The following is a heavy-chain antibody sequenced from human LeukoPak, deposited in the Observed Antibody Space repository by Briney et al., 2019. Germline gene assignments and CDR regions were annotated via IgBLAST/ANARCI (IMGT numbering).Heavy chain of an antibody. Sequence: ASVKVSCKASGYTFTGYYMHWVRQAPGQGLEWMGRINPNSGGTNYAQKFQGRVTMTRDTSISTAYMELSRLRSDDTAVYYCASPPVHYYDSSGCYDAFDIWGQGTMVTVSS. D-gene: IGHD3-22*01. CDR1: GYTFTGYY. J-gene: IGHJ3*02. CDR2: INPNSGGT. V-gene: IGHV1-2*06. CDR3: ASPPVHYYDSSGCYDAFDI.